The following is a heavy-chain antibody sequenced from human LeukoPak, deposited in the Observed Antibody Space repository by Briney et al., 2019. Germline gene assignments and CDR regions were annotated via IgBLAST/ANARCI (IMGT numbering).Heavy chain of an antibody. Sequence: SVKVSCKASGGTFSSYAISWVRQAPGQGLEWMGGIIPIFGTANYAQKFQGRVTITADESTSTAYMELSSLRSEDTAVYYCARPLNEEWELPSSGGMDVWGQGTTVTVSS. CDR2: IIPIFGTA. CDR1: GGTFSSYA. D-gene: IGHD1-26*01. V-gene: IGHV1-69*13. J-gene: IGHJ6*02. CDR3: ARPLNEEWELPSSGGMDV.